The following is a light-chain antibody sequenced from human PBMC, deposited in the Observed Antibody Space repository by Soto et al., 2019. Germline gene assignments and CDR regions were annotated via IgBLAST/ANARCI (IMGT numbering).Light chain of an antibody. CDR2: GAS. J-gene: IGKJ1*01. CDR3: QQYGSPPGT. V-gene: IGKV3-20*01. CDR1: QSVPRNY. Sequence: EIVLTQSPATLSLSPDERATLSCRASQSVPRNYLAWYQQKPGQSPRLLISGASSRATGIPDRFSGSGSGTDFTLTISGLEAEDLGVYYCQQYGSPPGTFGQGTKVEIK.